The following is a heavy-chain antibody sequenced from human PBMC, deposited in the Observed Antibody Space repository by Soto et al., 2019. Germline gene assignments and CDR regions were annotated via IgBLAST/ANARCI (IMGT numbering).Heavy chain of an antibody. CDR1: RGSINSGNFH. CDR2: IYHGGST. Sequence: SETLSLTCTVSRGSINSGNFHLGWIRQPRGQGLEWIATIYHGGSTYYNPSLESRVAISIDTSKNQFSVNLNSVTAADTAVYYCARRVATIGYFDYWGQGTLVPSPQ. CDR3: ARRVATIGYFDY. V-gene: IGHV4-39*07. J-gene: IGHJ4*02. D-gene: IGHD5-12*01.